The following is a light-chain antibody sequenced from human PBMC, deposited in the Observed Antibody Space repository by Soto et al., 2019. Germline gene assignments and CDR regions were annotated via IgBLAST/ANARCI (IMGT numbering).Light chain of an antibody. V-gene: IGKV3-20*01. Sequence: EIVLTQSPGTLSLSPGERATLSCRASQSVSSSYLAWYQQKPGQAPRLLIYGASSRATGIPDRFSGSGSGTDFTLTISRLEPEDFAVYYCQQYGSSPYTLGQGTKLEIQ. CDR2: GAS. J-gene: IGKJ2*01. CDR3: QQYGSSPYT. CDR1: QSVSSSY.